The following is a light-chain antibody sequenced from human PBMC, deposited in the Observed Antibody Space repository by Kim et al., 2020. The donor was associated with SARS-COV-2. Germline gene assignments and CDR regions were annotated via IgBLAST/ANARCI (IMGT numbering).Light chain of an antibody. CDR3: QQYGSSLFT. Sequence: PVERAALAGRASQSVSSSYLAWYQQKPGQAPRLLIDGASSRATGIPDRFSGSGSGTDFTLTISRLEPEDFAVYYCQQYGSSLFTFGPGTKVDIK. V-gene: IGKV3-20*01. CDR1: QSVSSSY. CDR2: GAS. J-gene: IGKJ3*01.